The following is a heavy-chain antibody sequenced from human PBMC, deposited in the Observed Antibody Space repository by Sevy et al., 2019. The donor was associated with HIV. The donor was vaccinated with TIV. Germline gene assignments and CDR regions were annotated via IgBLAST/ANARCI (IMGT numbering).Heavy chain of an antibody. Sequence: GGSLRLSCAASGFTFSSYAMSWVRLAPGKGLEWVSDPSGSGGSTDYADSVKGRFTISRDNSKNTLYLQMNSLRAEDTAVYYCAKDAALLWLGNYYGMDVWGQGTTVTVSS. CDR1: GFTFSSYA. CDR3: AKDAALLWLGNYYGMDV. V-gene: IGHV3-23*01. CDR2: PSGSGGST. D-gene: IGHD3-10*01. J-gene: IGHJ6*02.